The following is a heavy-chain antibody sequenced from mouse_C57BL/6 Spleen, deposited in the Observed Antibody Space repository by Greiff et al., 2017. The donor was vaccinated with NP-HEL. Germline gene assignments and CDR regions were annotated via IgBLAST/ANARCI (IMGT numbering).Heavy chain of an antibody. J-gene: IGHJ2*01. CDR2: IHPNSGST. D-gene: IGHD2-4*01. Sequence: QVRLKQPGAELVKPGASVKLSCKASGYTFTSYWMHWVKQRPGQGLEWIGMIHPNSGSTNYNEKFKSKATLTVDKSSSTAYMQLSSLTSEDSAVYYCARDYDYVYFDYWGQGTTLTVSS. V-gene: IGHV1-64*01. CDR1: GYTFTSYW. CDR3: ARDYDYVYFDY.